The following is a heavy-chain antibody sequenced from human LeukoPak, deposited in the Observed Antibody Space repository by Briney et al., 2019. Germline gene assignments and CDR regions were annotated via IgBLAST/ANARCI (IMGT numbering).Heavy chain of an antibody. CDR2: ISAYNGNT. J-gene: IGHJ3*02. CDR1: GYTFTSYG. V-gene: IGHV1-18*01. CDR3: ARDWEILTGSDAFDI. D-gene: IGHD3-9*01. Sequence: GASVKVSCKASGYTFTSYGISWVRQAPGQGLEWMGWISAYNGNTNYAQKLQGRVTMTTDTSTSTAYMELRSLRSDDTAVYYCARDWEILTGSDAFDIWGQGTMVTVSS.